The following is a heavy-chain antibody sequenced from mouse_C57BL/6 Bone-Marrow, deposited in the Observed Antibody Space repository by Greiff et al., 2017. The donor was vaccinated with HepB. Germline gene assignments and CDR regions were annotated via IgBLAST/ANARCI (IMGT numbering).Heavy chain of an antibody. CDR1: GSPSVYYS. D-gene: IGHD1-1*01. V-gene: IGHV5-12*01. Sequence: EVKLMESGGALFHPEGSLKPPCPASGSPSVYYSLFWVRRTPESGLDGFPYISNVGGSTYYPDTVKGRFTISRDNAKNTLYLQMSRLKSEDTAMYYCARPLYYGSSYWYFDVWGTGTTVTVSS. CDR2: ISNVGGST. J-gene: IGHJ1*03. CDR3: ARPLYYGSSYWYFDV.